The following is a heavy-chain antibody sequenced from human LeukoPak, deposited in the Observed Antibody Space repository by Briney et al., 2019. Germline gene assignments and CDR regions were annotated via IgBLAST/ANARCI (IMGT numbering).Heavy chain of an antibody. CDR2: IKEDESRE. J-gene: IGHJ4*02. CDR3: VRELLDSSSADY. V-gene: IGHV3-7*01. CDR1: GFTFNKHW. D-gene: IGHD6-13*01. Sequence: SGGSLRLSCVASGFTFNKHWMSWVRRAPGKGLEWVANIKEDESREYYVDSVKGRFTISRDNAKNSLYLQMNSLRVEDTAVYFCVRELLDSSSADYWGQGTLVTVSS.